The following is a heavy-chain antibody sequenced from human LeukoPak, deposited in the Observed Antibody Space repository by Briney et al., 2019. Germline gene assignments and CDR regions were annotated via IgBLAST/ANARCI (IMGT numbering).Heavy chain of an antibody. CDR3: AKDAGLVVTYFDY. CDR2: ISSSSSYI. CDR1: GFTFSSYS. D-gene: IGHD3-22*01. Sequence: GGSLRLPCAASGFTFSSYSMNWVRQAPGKGLEWVSSISSSSSYIYYADSVKGRFTISRDNAKNSLYLQMNSLRAEDTALYYCAKDAGLVVTYFDYWGQGTLVTVSS. J-gene: IGHJ4*02. V-gene: IGHV3-21*04.